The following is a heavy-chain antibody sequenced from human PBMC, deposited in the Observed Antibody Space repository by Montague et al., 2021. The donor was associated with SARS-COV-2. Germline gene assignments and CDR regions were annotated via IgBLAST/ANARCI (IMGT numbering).Heavy chain of an antibody. CDR2: IWYDGSNK. J-gene: IGHJ4*02. Sequence: SLRLSCAASGFTFSSYGMHWVRQAPGKGLEWVAVIWYDGSNKYYADSVKGRFTISRDNSKNTLYLQMYSLRAEDTAVYYCARDRVRAAADTRYYFDYWGQGTLVTVSS. D-gene: IGHD6-13*01. V-gene: IGHV3-33*01. CDR1: GFTFSSYG. CDR3: ARDRVRAAADTRYYFDY.